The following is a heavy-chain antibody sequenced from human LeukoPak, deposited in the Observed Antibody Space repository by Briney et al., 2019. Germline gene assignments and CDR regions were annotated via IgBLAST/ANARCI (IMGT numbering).Heavy chain of an antibody. Sequence: ASVKVSCKASRYTFTDHFIHWVRQAPGQGLEWMGWINPNNGGTNYAQKFQGRVTMTRDTSISTAYMYLSRLRPDDTAVYYCARERTPGSGYGVDYWGQGTVVTVSS. D-gene: IGHD6-25*01. J-gene: IGHJ4*02. CDR2: INPNNGGT. CDR3: ARERTPGSGYGVDY. V-gene: IGHV1-2*02. CDR1: RYTFTDHF.